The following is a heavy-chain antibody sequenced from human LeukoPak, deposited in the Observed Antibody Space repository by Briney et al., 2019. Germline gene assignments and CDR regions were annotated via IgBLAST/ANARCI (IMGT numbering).Heavy chain of an antibody. V-gene: IGHV1-2*02. CDR3: ATSGYSDYGYFDY. CDR2: IDPNSGGT. Sequence: ASVKVSCKTSGYTFTVYYIHWVRQAPGQGLEWMGWIDPNSGGTNYAQKFQGRVTMTRDTSISTAYMELNRLRSDDTAMYYCATSGYSDYGYFDYWGQGTLVTVSS. J-gene: IGHJ4*02. CDR1: GYTFTVYY. D-gene: IGHD5-12*01.